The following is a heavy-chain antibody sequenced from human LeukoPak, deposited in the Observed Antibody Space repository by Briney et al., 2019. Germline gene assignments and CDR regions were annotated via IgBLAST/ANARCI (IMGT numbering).Heavy chain of an antibody. CDR1: GFTFSSYE. V-gene: IGHV3-48*03. CDR3: ARIDQWLPTGDY. D-gene: IGHD6-19*01. J-gene: IGHJ4*02. CDR2: ISSSGSTI. Sequence: PGGSLRLSCAASGFTFSSYEMNWVRQAPGKGLEWVSYISSSGSTIYYADSVKGRFTISRDNAKNSLYLQTNSLRAEDTAVYYCARIDQWLPTGDYWGQGTLVTVSS.